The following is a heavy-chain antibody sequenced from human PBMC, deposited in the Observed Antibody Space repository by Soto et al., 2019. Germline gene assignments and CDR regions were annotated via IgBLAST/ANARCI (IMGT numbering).Heavy chain of an antibody. V-gene: IGHV4-59*01. CDR3: AKRLTARGYYYYGMDV. CDR2: IYYSGNT. Sequence: PWETLSLTCSVSGGSMRDYYWSWIRQSPGKGPEWIGYIYYSGNTNYNPSLKSRVTISVDMPKSLFSLKLNSVTAADTAVYYCAKRLTARGYYYYGMDVWGQGTTGTVS. D-gene: IGHD6-6*01. J-gene: IGHJ6*02. CDR1: GGSMRDYY.